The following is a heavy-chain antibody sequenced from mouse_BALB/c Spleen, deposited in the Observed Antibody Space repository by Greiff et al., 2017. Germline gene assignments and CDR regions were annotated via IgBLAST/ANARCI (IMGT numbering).Heavy chain of an antibody. V-gene: IGHV5-17*02. Sequence: EVKLVESGGGLVQPGGSLKLSCAASGFTFSSFGMHWVRQAPEKGLEWVAYISSGSSTIYYADTVKGRFTISRDNPKNTLFLQMTSLRSEDTAMYYCARGYLDYWGQGTTLTVSS. J-gene: IGHJ2*01. CDR2: ISSGSSTI. CDR3: ARGYLDY. CDR1: GFTFSSFG.